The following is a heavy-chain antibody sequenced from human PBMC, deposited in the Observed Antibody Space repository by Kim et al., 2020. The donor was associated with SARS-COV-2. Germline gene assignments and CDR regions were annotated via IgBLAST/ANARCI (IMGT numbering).Heavy chain of an antibody. D-gene: IGHD3-10*01. J-gene: IGHJ3*02. Sequence: SVKVSCKASGGTFSSYTISWVRQAPGQGLEWMGRIIPILGIANYAQKFQGRVTITADKSTSTAYMELSSLRSEDTAVYYCASGSSGEEYAFDIWGQGTMVTVSS. CDR3: ASGSSGEEYAFDI. CDR2: IIPILGIA. V-gene: IGHV1-69*02. CDR1: GGTFSSYT.